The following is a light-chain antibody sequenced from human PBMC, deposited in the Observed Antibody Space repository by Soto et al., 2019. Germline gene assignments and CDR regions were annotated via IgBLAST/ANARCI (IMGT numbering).Light chain of an antibody. CDR3: STYTTSSTVE. V-gene: IGLV2-14*01. Sequence: LTQPASVSGSPGQSITIPCTAASSDVSGYNYVSWYQQHPGKVPKLIIYEVSNRPSGISNRFSGSKSGNTASLTISGLQAEDEADYCCSTYTTSSTVEFGGGTKLTVL. CDR2: EVS. CDR1: SSDVSGYNY. J-gene: IGLJ3*02.